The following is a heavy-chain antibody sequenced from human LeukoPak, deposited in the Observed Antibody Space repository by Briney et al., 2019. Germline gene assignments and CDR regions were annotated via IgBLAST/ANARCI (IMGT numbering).Heavy chain of an antibody. V-gene: IGHV4-39*07. CDR1: GGSISSSSYY. CDR2: IYYSGST. Sequence: KPSETLSLTCTVPGGSISSSSYYWGWIRQPPGKGLEWIGSIYYSGSTYYNPSLKSRVTISVDTSKNQFSLKLSSVTAADTAVYYCAREHSSSSKGFDPWGQGTLVTVSS. J-gene: IGHJ5*02. CDR3: AREHSSSSKGFDP. D-gene: IGHD6-6*01.